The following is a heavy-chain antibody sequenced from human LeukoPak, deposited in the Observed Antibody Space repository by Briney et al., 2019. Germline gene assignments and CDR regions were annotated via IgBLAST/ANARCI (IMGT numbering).Heavy chain of an antibody. Sequence: SETLSLTCTVSGGSISSGSYYWSWIRQPAGKGLEWIGRIYTSGSTNYNPSLKSRVTISVDTSKNQFTLKLSSVTAADTAVYYCALSYYYYYMDVWGKGTTVTVSS. CDR2: IYTSGST. V-gene: IGHV4-61*02. J-gene: IGHJ6*03. CDR1: GGSISSGSYY. CDR3: ALSYYYYYMDV.